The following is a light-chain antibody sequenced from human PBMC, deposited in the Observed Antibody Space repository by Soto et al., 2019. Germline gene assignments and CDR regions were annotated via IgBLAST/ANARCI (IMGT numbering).Light chain of an antibody. CDR3: LQDYSYPWT. V-gene: IGKV3-15*01. Sequence: EIVITQSPATLSVSPGERATLSCRASQSVSSNLAWYQQKPGQAPRLLIYGASTRATGIPARFSGSGSGTEFTLTISSLQPEDFATYYCLQDYSYPWTFGQGTKVDIK. CDR2: GAS. CDR1: QSVSSN. J-gene: IGKJ1*01.